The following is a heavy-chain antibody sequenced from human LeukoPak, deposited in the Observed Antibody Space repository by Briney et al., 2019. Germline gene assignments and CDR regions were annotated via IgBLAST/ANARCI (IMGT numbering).Heavy chain of an antibody. CDR3: SAAVGTGFYDYGMDV. CDR2: ISSKANTYAT. D-gene: IGHD6-13*01. Sequence: GGSLRLSCAASGFTFSGSAMHWVRQASGKGLEWVGRISSKANTYATAYAASVRGRFSISRDDSKNTAYLQLNSLKTEDTAVYYCSAAVGTGFYDYGMDVWGQGTTVTVSS. J-gene: IGHJ6*02. CDR1: GFTFSGSA. V-gene: IGHV3-73*01.